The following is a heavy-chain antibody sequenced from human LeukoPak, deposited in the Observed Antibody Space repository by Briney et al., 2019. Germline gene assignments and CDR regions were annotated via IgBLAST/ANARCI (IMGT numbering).Heavy chain of an antibody. CDR3: ASGGGIAVAGSQFDP. Sequence: SETLSLTCTVSGGSISGYYWTWIRQPAGKGLEWIGRIYSSGDTNYNPSLKSRLTMSVDTSKNQFSLKMSSVTAADTAVYYCASGGGIAVAGSQFDPWGQGTLVTVSS. D-gene: IGHD6-19*01. CDR1: GGSISGYY. J-gene: IGHJ5*02. CDR2: IYSSGDT. V-gene: IGHV4-4*07.